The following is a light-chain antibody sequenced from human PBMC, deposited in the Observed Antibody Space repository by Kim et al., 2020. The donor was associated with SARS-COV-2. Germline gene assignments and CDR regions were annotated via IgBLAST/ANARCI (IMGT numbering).Light chain of an antibody. V-gene: IGKV3-11*01. CDR1: QSVSNY. CDR3: QQRSS. J-gene: IGKJ5*01. CDR2: DAS. Sequence: PTLSFSPGERATLSCRASQSVSNYLAWYQQRPGQAPRLLIYDASKRAIGIPARFSGSGSGTDFTLTISRLEPEDSAVYFCQQRSSFGQGTRLEIK.